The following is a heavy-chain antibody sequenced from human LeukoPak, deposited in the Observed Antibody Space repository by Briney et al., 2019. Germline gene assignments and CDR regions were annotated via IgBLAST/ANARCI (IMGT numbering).Heavy chain of an antibody. D-gene: IGHD5-12*01. J-gene: IGHJ4*02. Sequence: GGSLRLSCAASGFTFSNYWMYWVRQAPGKGPVWVSRIKTDGSSTSYADSVKGRFTISRDNAKNTLYLQMNSLRAEDTAVYYCARDLGAHSGYDSDCWGQGTLVTVSS. CDR2: IKTDGSST. CDR3: ARDLGAHSGYDSDC. V-gene: IGHV3-74*01. CDR1: GFTFSNYW.